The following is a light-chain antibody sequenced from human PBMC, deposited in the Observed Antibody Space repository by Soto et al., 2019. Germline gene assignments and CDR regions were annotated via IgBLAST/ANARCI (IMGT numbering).Light chain of an antibody. CDR1: QGISSY. Sequence: DIQLTQSPSFLSASVGDRVTITCRASQGISSYLAWYQQKPGKAPKLLIYAAYPLQSGVPSRFSGSGSGTEFTLTISSLQPEAFATYYCQQLNSYPRFGQGTKVEIK. CDR3: QQLNSYPR. CDR2: AAY. J-gene: IGKJ1*01. V-gene: IGKV1-9*01.